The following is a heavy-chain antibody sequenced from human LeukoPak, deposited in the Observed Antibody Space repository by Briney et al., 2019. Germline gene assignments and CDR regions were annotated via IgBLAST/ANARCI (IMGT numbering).Heavy chain of an antibody. Sequence: ASVKASCKASGYTFTSYGISWVRQAPGQGLEWMGWISAYNGNTNYAQKLQGRVTMTTDTSTSTAYMELRSLRSDDTAVYYCAKSRIVGATTPRNFDYWGQGTLVTVSS. CDR2: ISAYNGNT. CDR3: AKSRIVGATTPRNFDY. D-gene: IGHD1-26*01. V-gene: IGHV1-18*01. CDR1: GYTFTSYG. J-gene: IGHJ4*02.